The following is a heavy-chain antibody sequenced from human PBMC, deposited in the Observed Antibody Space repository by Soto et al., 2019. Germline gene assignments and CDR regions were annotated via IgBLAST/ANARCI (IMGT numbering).Heavy chain of an antibody. CDR1: GFTFSSYA. CDR2: ISGSGGST. V-gene: IGHV3-23*01. Sequence: EVQLLESGGGLVQPGGSLRLSCAASGFTFSSYAMSWVRQAPGKGLEWVSAISGSGGSTYYADSVKGRFTISRDNSKNTLYLQMNSLRAEDTAVYYCAKGARWELKGTAWFDPWGQGTLVTVSS. CDR3: AKGARWELKGTAWFDP. J-gene: IGHJ5*02. D-gene: IGHD1-26*01.